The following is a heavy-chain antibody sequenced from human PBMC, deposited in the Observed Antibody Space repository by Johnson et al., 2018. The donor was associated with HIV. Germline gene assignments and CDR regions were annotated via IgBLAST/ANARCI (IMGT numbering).Heavy chain of an antibody. V-gene: IGHV3-66*01. CDR1: GFTFSSYW. Sequence: MLLVESGGGLVQPGGSLRLSCAASGFTFSSYWMSWVRQAPGKGLEWVSVIYSGGSTYYADSVKGRYTISRDNSKNTLYLQMNSLRADDTAVYYCARAYSYGAFDIWGQGTRVTVSS. J-gene: IGHJ3*02. D-gene: IGHD5-18*01. CDR2: IYSGGST. CDR3: ARAYSYGAFDI.